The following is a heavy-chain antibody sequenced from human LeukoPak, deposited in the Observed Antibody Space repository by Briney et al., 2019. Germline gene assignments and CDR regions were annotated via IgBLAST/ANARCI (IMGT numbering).Heavy chain of an antibody. CDR1: GYPFTSYA. J-gene: IGHJ3*02. Sequence: VASVKVSCKAPGYPFTSYAMHWVRQAPGQRLEWMGWINAGNGNTKYSQKFQGRVTITRDTSASTAYMELSSLRPEDTAVYYCARDGEYSSSWYSAFDIWGQGTMVTVSS. CDR3: ARDGEYSSSWYSAFDI. V-gene: IGHV1-3*01. D-gene: IGHD6-13*01. CDR2: INAGNGNT.